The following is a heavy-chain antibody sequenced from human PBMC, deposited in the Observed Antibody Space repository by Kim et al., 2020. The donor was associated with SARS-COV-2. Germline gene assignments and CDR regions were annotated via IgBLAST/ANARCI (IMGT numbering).Heavy chain of an antibody. V-gene: IGHV3-23*01. CDR1: GFTFGNFG. Sequence: GGSLRLSCAASGFTFGNFGMTWVRQTPGKGLEWVSFITFDGITHCADSAMCRFTISRNDSKIILYQQLKSLLAEDTAVFYFCASHGAGCHFSYWGQGTLV. CDR2: ITFDGIT. D-gene: IGHD3-3*02. CDR3: CASHGAGCHFSY. J-gene: IGHJ4*02.